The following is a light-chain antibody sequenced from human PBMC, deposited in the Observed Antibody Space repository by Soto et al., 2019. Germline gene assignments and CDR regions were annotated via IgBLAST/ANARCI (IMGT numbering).Light chain of an antibody. CDR2: DAS. CDR3: QQRSNWPFLT. J-gene: IGKJ4*01. Sequence: EIVLTQSPATLSLSPGERATLSCRASQSVSSYLAWYQQKPGQAPRRLIYDASNRATGIPARFRGSGSGTDFTLTISSLEPEDFAVYYCQQRSNWPFLTFGGGTKVEIK. V-gene: IGKV3-11*01. CDR1: QSVSSY.